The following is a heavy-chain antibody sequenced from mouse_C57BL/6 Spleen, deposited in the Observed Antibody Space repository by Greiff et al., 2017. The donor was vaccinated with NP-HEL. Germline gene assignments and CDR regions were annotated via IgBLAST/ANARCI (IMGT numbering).Heavy chain of an antibody. Sequence: EVQGVESGGGLVKPGGSLKLSCAASGFTFSSYAMSWVRQTPEKRLEWVATISDGGSYTYYPDNVKGRFTISRDNAKNNLYLQMSHLKSEDTAMYYCARGYYSYYYAMDYWGQGTSVTVSS. CDR3: ARGYYSYYYAMDY. CDR1: GFTFSSYA. D-gene: IGHD2-1*01. V-gene: IGHV5-4*01. J-gene: IGHJ4*01. CDR2: ISDGGSYT.